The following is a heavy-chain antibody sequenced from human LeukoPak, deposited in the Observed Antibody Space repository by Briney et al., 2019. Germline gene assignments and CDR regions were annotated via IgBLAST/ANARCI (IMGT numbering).Heavy chain of an antibody. CDR2: ISSTGANT. D-gene: IGHD3-22*01. Sequence: ARSLRLSCAASGFSFNSYAMNWVRQAPGKGLEWDSVISSTGANTYYAASVKGRFTISRDNSKSTLYLQMDALRADDTSVYYCARSLNGFYRGLDFWGQGTLVTVSS. J-gene: IGHJ4*02. CDR3: ARSLNGFYRGLDF. V-gene: IGHV3-23*01. CDR1: GFSFNSYA.